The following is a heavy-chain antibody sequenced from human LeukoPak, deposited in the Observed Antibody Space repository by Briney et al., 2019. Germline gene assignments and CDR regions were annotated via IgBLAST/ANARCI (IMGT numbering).Heavy chain of an antibody. CDR2: ISGSGGST. CDR3: AKHPSMVRGVINWFDP. J-gene: IGHJ5*02. CDR1: GFTFSSYA. D-gene: IGHD3-10*01. Sequence: GGSLRLSCAASGFTFSSYAMSWVRQAPGKGLEWVSAISGSGGSTYYADSVKGRFTISRDNSKNTLYLQMNSLRAEDTAVYYCAKHPSMVRGVINWFDPWGQGTLVTVSS. V-gene: IGHV3-23*01.